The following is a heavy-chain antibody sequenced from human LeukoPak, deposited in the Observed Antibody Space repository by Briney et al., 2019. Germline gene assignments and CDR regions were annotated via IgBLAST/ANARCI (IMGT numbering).Heavy chain of an antibody. D-gene: IGHD4-17*01. CDR1: GGSISSSRYY. J-gene: IGHJ6*02. CDR3: ARPFYGAYGMDV. Sequence: PSETLSLTCTVSGGSISSSRYYWGWIRQPPGKGLEWIGSIYYSGSTYYNPSLKSRVTISVDTSKNQFSLKLSSVTAADTAVYYCARPFYGAYGMDVWGQGTTVTVSS. CDR2: IYYSGST. V-gene: IGHV4-39*01.